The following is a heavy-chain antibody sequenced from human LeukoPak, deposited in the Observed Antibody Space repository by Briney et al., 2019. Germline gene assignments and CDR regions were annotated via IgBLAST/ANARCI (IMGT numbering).Heavy chain of an antibody. Sequence: GGSLRLSCAASGFTFSSYAMSWVRQAPGKGLEWVAGISSGDRTFHAESVKGRFTISRGKSKDTLYLQMNSLRAEDTAVYYCAKDATASPYFHWFDNWGQGTQVIVSS. CDR3: AKDATASPYFHWFDN. V-gene: IGHV3-23*01. J-gene: IGHJ4*02. CDR1: GFTFSSYA. D-gene: IGHD3-9*01. CDR2: ISSGDRT.